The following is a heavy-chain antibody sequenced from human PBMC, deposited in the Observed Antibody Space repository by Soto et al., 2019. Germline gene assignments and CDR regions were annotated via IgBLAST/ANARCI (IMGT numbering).Heavy chain of an antibody. J-gene: IGHJ5*02. CDR2: IYYSGST. V-gene: IGHV4-39*07. CDR3: ARDSARGVLGTNFGIWFDP. Sequence: SETLSLTCTVSGGSISSSSYYWGWIRQPPGQGLDWIGCIYYSGSTYYNPSLKSRVTIAVDTSKNQFSLKLSSATAADAAVYYCARDSARGVLGTNFGIWFDPWGQGTLVTVSS. D-gene: IGHD7-27*01. CDR1: GGSISSSSYY.